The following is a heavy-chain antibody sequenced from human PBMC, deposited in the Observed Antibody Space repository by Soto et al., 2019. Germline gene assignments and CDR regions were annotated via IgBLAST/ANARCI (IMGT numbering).Heavy chain of an antibody. D-gene: IGHD3-22*01. Sequence: PSETLSLTCAVYGGSFSGYYWSWIRQPPGKGLEWIGEINHSGSTNYNPSFKSRVTISVDTSKNQFSLKLSSVTAADTAVYYCARGCSWGGDSSGYYSPFDYWGQGTLVTVSS. CDR1: GGSFSGYY. CDR3: ARGCSWGGDSSGYYSPFDY. CDR2: INHSGST. J-gene: IGHJ4*02. V-gene: IGHV4-34*01.